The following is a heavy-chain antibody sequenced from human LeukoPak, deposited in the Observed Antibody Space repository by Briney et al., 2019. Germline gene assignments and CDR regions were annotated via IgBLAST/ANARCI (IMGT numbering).Heavy chain of an antibody. V-gene: IGHV3-30*02. Sequence: GSLRLSCASPGFTFSSFGMTWVRQAPGKGLEWVAFIRYDGSNKYYADSVKGRFTIYRDNSNNTLYLQMNSLRAEDTGVYYCAREHAAITMIDGPFDYWGQGTLVTVSP. J-gene: IGHJ4*02. D-gene: IGHD3-22*01. CDR2: IRYDGSNK. CDR3: AREHAAITMIDGPFDY. CDR1: GFTFSSFG.